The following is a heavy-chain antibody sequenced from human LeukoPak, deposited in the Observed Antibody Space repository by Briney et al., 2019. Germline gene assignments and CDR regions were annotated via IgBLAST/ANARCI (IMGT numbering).Heavy chain of an antibody. CDR2: IYYSGST. V-gene: IGHV4-39*01. D-gene: IGHD4-11*01. CDR1: GGSISSSSYY. CDR3: ARHTYSNYHYYYYGMDV. J-gene: IGHJ6*02. Sequence: TSETLSFTCTVSGGSISSSSYYWGWIRQPPGKGLEWIGSIYYSGSTNYNPSLESRVTISVDSSKNQFSLKLNSVTAADTAVYYCARHTYSNYHYYYYGMDVWGQGTTVTVSS.